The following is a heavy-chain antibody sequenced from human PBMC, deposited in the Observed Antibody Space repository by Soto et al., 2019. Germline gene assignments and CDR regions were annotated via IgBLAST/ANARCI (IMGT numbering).Heavy chain of an antibody. CDR2: VHHTGNT. Sequence: SETLSLTCTVSGDSIRDSFWSWVRQPPGKGLEWIGLVHHTGNTNYNLSLETRVTMLVDTSANHFSLTLTSVTPADTAIYYCARGREDNSAHHFGHFFDSWGQGTLVTVSS. CDR1: GDSIRDSF. V-gene: IGHV4-59*01. CDR3: ARGREDNSAHHFGHFFDS. D-gene: IGHD3-22*01. J-gene: IGHJ4*02.